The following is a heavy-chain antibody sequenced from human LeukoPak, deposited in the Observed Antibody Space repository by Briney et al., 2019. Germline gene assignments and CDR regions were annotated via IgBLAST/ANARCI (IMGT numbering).Heavy chain of an antibody. CDR2: IYYSGST. CDR3: ARAVRWFDP. Sequence: SETLSLTCTVSGGSVSSGSYYWSWIRQPPGKGLEWIWYIYYSGSTNYNPSLKSRVTISVDTSKNQFSLKLSSVTAADTAVYYCARAVRWFDPWGQGTLVTVSS. V-gene: IGHV4-61*01. D-gene: IGHD2/OR15-2a*01. J-gene: IGHJ5*02. CDR1: GGSVSSGSYY.